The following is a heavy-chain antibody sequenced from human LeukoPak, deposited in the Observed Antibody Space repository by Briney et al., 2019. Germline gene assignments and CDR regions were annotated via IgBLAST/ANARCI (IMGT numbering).Heavy chain of an antibody. D-gene: IGHD4-17*01. CDR1: GFAFSSFS. CDR2: INWNGGRT. CDR3: ARDYDYGDYPGY. J-gene: IGHJ4*02. V-gene: IGHV3-20*04. Sequence: GGSLRLSCAASGFAFSSFSMNWVRRVPGKGLEWVSGINWNGGRTGYADSVKGRFTISRDNAKNSLYLQMNSLRAEDTALYYCARDYDYGDYPGYWGQGTLVTVSS.